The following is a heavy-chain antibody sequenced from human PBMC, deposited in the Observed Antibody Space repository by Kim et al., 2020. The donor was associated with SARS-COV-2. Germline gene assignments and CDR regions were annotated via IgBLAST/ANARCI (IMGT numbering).Heavy chain of an antibody. D-gene: IGHD2-2*02. CDR3: AKGYPQGGYFQH. CDR1: GFTFSSYA. Sequence: GGSLRLSCAASGFTFSSYAMSWVRQAPGKGLEWVSTISGSGDTTYYADSVKGRFTISRDNSKNTLYLQMNSLSAEDTAVYYCAKGYPQGGYFQHWGQGTLVTVSS. J-gene: IGHJ1*01. CDR2: ISGSGDTT. V-gene: IGHV3-23*01.